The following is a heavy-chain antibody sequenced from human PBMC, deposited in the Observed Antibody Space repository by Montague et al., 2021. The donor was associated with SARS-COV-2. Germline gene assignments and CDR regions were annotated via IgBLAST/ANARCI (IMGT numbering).Heavy chain of an antibody. CDR2: IWYDGSNK. D-gene: IGHD3-22*01. CDR3: ARDGITMIVESAFDI. Sequence: SLRLSCAASGFTFSSYGMHWVRQAPGKGLEWVAVIWYDGSNKYYADSVKGRFTISRDNSKNTLYLRMNSLRAEDTAVYYCARDGITMIVESAFDIWGQGTMVTVSS. V-gene: IGHV3-33*01. CDR1: GFTFSSYG. J-gene: IGHJ3*02.